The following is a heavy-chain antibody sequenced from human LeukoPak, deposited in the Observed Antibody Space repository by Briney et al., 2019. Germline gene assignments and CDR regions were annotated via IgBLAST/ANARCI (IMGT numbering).Heavy chain of an antibody. CDR3: ARDEVGCSSTSCYNGFDP. D-gene: IGHD2-2*01. J-gene: IGHJ5*02. V-gene: IGHV4-4*02. CDR1: GGSISSSNW. Sequence: PSETLSLTCAVSGGSISSSNWWSWVRQPPGKGLEWIGEIYHSGSTNYNPSLKSRVTISVDKSKNQFSLKLSSVTAADTAVYYCARDEVGCSSTSCYNGFDPWGQGTLVTVSS. CDR2: IYHSGST.